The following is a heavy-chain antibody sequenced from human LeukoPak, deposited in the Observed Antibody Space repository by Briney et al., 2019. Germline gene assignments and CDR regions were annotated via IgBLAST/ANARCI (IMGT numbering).Heavy chain of an antibody. CDR3: ARDPTYYYDSSGYSRGIDY. J-gene: IGHJ4*02. V-gene: IGHV1-18*01. D-gene: IGHD3-22*01. CDR2: ISAYNGNT. Sequence: ASVKVSCKASGYTFTSYGISWVRQAPGQGLEWMGWISAYNGNTNYAQKLQGRVTMTTDTSTSTAYMELRSLRSDDTAMYYCARDPTYYYDSSGYSRGIDYWGQGTLVTVSS. CDR1: GYTFTSYG.